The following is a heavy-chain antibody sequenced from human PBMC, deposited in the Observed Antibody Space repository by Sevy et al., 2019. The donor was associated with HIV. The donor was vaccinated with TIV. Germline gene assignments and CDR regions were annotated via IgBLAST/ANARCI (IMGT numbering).Heavy chain of an antibody. J-gene: IGHJ4*02. CDR1: GFTFSSYW. Sequence: GGSLRLSCAASGFTFSSYWMHWVRQAPWKGLVWVSRINSDGSSTSYADSVKGRFTISRDNAKNTLYLQMNSLRAEDTAVYYCARDFLFGDDYWGQGTLVTVSS. CDR2: INSDGSST. D-gene: IGHD4-17*01. CDR3: ARDFLFGDDY. V-gene: IGHV3-74*01.